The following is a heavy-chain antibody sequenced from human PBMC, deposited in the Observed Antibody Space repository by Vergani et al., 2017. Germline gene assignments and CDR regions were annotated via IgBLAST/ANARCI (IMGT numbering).Heavy chain of an antibody. CDR1: GVSFTSYH. V-gene: IGHV4-34*01. CDR2: IDHTGRP. J-gene: IGHJ6*02. CDR3: AIVNTETNGHLYYFYCMDV. D-gene: IGHD4-11*01. Sequence: QVQLQQWGGGLLKPSETLSLTCVVNGVSFTSYHWTWIRQSPGEGLEWVGDIDHTGRPDYNPSLKSRLTMSVDKSRNQFSLTVKSVTATDTAIYFCAIVNTETNGHLYYFYCMDVWGQGTAVTVS.